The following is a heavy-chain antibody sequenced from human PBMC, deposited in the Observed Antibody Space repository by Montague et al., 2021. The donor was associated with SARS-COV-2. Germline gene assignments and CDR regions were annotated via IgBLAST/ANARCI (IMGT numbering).Heavy chain of an antibody. J-gene: IGHJ6*03. Sequence: SETLSLTCAVSGGSFSGFYWSWVRQPPGEGLEWIGEFNQSGSINYNPSLKSRLTISADTSKNQFSLKLTSVAAADTAVYYCARLRDGVVPSPILGVGPYYSYYFIDVWGKGTTVTVSS. CDR2: FNQSGSI. CDR3: ARLRDGVVPSPILGVGPYYSYYFIDV. V-gene: IGHV4-34*01. D-gene: IGHD3-10*01. CDR1: GGSFSGFY.